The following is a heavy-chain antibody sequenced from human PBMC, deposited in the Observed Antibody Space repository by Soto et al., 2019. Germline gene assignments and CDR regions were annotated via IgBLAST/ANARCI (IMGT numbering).Heavy chain of an antibody. CDR2: ISVSVGST. J-gene: IGHJ4*02. V-gene: IGHV3-23*01. D-gene: IGHD2-21*02. CDR1: GFPFAPST. CDR3: AKRDVPHSTSNAYFYDH. Sequence: EVQLLQSGGGLVQPGGSLTLSCGVSGFPFAPSTMSWVRQAPGKGLEWVSTISVSVGSTYSADSVQGRFTVSSDISDNTLFLRMLSLTADVTAVYFCAKRDVPHSTSNAYFYDHWGRGVLVTVSS.